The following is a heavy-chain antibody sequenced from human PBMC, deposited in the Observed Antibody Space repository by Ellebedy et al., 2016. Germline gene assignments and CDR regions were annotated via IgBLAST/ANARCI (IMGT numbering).Heavy chain of an antibody. CDR2: IDPSDSYT. J-gene: IGHJ4*02. D-gene: IGHD5-18*01. Sequence: GESLKISCKGSGYSFTTYWISWVRQMPEKGLEWMGRIDPSDSYTNYSPSFQGHVTISADKSISTAYLQWSSLKASDTAMYYCARHMNTAMTNDYWGQGTLVTVSS. V-gene: IGHV5-10-1*01. CDR1: GYSFTTYW. CDR3: ARHMNTAMTNDY.